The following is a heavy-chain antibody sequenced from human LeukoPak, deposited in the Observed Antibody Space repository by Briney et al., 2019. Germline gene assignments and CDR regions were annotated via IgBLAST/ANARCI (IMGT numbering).Heavy chain of an antibody. Sequence: AGGSLRLSCAASGFTFDDYGMSWVRQAPGKGLEWVANIKQDGSEKSYVDSVKGRFTISRDNAKNSLYLQMNSLRAEDTAVYYCARDVAELGYCSGGSCYSVADAFDIWGQGTMVTVSS. J-gene: IGHJ3*02. CDR3: ARDVAELGYCSGGSCYSVADAFDI. D-gene: IGHD2-15*01. V-gene: IGHV3-7*01. CDR1: GFTFDDYG. CDR2: IKQDGSEK.